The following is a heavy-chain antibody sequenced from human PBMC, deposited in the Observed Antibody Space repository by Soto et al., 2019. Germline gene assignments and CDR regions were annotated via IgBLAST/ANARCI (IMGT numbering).Heavy chain of an antibody. J-gene: IGHJ4*02. CDR2: ISGSGGST. CDR3: AKAPGGTIFGVVIIPPDY. D-gene: IGHD3-3*01. V-gene: IGHV3-23*01. CDR1: GFTFSSYS. Sequence: GGSLILSCAASGFTFSSYSMSWVRQAPGKGLEWVSAISGSGGSTYYADSVKGRFTISRDNSKNTLYLQMNSLRAEDTAVYYCAKAPGGTIFGVVIIPPDYWGQGTLVTVSS.